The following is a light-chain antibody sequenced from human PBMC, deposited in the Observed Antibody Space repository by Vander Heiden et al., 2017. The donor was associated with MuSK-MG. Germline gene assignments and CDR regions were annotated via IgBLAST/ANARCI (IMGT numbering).Light chain of an antibody. CDR2: AAS. V-gene: IGKV1-39*01. CDR1: QSISSY. J-gene: IGKJ4*01. Sequence: SASVGDRVTITCRASQSISSYLNWYQQKPGKAPKLLIYAASSLQSGVPSRFSGSGSGTDFTLTSSSLQHEDFANYYWQQSYSTRAFGGGTKVEIK. CDR3: QQSYSTRA.